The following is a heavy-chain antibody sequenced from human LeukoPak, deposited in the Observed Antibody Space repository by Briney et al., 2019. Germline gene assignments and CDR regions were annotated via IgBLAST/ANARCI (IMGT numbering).Heavy chain of an antibody. CDR2: IATSSTYT. Sequence: GGSLRLSCEASGFSFSSYNMDWVRQTPGKGLEWISSIATSSTYTFYADSVKGRFTISRDNARNSLYLQMNSLTAEDTAVYYCARDPYSGAYGNTYYYYMDVWGKGTTVTISS. J-gene: IGHJ6*03. V-gene: IGHV3-21*01. CDR1: GFSFSSYN. D-gene: IGHD1-26*01. CDR3: ARDPYSGAYGNTYYYYMDV.